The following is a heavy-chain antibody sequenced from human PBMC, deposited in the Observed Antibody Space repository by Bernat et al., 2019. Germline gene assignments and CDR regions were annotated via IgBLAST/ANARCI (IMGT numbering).Heavy chain of an antibody. J-gene: IGHJ4*02. CDR2: INPNSGGT. CDR1: GYTFSGCY. Sequence: QVQLVQSGAEVKKPGASVKVSCKACGYTFSGCYIHWVRQAPVQGLEWMGWINPNSGGTNYPHEFQGRVTMTRETSISTVYMELSRLRSDDTAVYYCVRGGTTLVTPRSFFFDFWGQGTLLTVSS. CDR3: VRGGTTLVTPRSFFFDF. V-gene: IGHV1-2*02. D-gene: IGHD4-23*01.